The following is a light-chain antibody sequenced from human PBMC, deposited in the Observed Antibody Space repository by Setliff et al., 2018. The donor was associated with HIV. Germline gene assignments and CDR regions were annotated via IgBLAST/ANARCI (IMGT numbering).Light chain of an antibody. CDR2: EVS. Sequence: QSALAQPPSVSGSPGQSVTISCTGTSSDVGSSNRVSWYQQPPGTAPRLMIYEVSSRPSGVPDRFSGSKSGNTASLTISGLQAEDEADYYCSSYAGSGTYVFGTGTKVTVL. V-gene: IGLV2-18*02. J-gene: IGLJ1*01. CDR3: SSYAGSGTYV. CDR1: SSDVGSSNR.